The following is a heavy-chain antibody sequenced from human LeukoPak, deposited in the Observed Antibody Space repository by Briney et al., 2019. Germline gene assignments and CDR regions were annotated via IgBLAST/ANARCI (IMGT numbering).Heavy chain of an antibody. Sequence: PGGSLRLSCAASGFTFSSYGMHWVRQAPGKGLEWVAVISYDGSNKYYAGSVKGRFTISRDNSKNTLYLQINSLRAEDTAVYYCAKEYVSSSWYLYYYGMDVWGQGTTVTVSS. CDR3: AKEYVSSSWYLYYYGMDV. CDR1: GFTFSSYG. J-gene: IGHJ6*02. V-gene: IGHV3-30*18. D-gene: IGHD6-13*01. CDR2: ISYDGSNK.